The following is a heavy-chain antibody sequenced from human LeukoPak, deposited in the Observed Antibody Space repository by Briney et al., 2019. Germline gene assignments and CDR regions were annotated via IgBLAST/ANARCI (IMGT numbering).Heavy chain of an antibody. J-gene: IGHJ4*02. D-gene: IGHD3-3*01. CDR1: GFTVSSNY. Sequence: GGSLRLSCAASGFTVSSNYMSWVRQAPGKGLEWVSVIYSGGSTYYADSVKGRFTISRDNSKNTLYLQMNSLRAEDTAVYYCARVGYDFWSGYSKQYYFDYWGQGTLVTVSS. CDR3: ARVGYDFWSGYSKQYYFDY. CDR2: IYSGGST. V-gene: IGHV3-53*01.